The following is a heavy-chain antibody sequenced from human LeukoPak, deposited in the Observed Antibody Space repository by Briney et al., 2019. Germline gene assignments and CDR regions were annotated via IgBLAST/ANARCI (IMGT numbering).Heavy chain of an antibody. Sequence: GGSLRLFCVASGFTFNNYWMNWVRQAPGKGLEGVANIKQDGSDKSYVDSVKGRYTISRHNDKNSLYPEMNSHRAEDTAVYYCANPSRGWGQGTLVTVSS. J-gene: IGHJ4*02. CDR3: ANPSRG. V-gene: IGHV3-7*03. CDR2: IKQDGSDK. CDR1: GFTFNNYW. D-gene: IGHD3-10*01.